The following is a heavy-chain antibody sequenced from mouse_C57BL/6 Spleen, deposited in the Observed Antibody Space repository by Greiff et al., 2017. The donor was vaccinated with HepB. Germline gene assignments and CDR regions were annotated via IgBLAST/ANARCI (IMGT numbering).Heavy chain of an antibody. CDR1: GFTFSSYT. CDR3: ARQGNGLDY. V-gene: IGHV5-9*01. CDR2: ISGGGGNT. D-gene: IGHD2-2*01. Sequence: DVHLVESGGGLVKPGGSLKLSCAASGFTFSSYTMSWVRQTPEKRLEWVATISGGGGNTYYPDSVKGRFTISRDNAKNTLYLQMSSLRSEDTALYYCARQGNGLDYWGQGTSVTVAS. J-gene: IGHJ4*01.